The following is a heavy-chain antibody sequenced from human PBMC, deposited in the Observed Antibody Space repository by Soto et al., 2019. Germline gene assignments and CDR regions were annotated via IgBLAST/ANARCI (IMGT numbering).Heavy chain of an antibody. V-gene: IGHV3-15*01. CDR3: TTGFMATFGVVIDSWFDP. D-gene: IGHD3-3*01. CDR2: IKSKTDGGTT. CDR1: GFTFSEAW. J-gene: IGHJ5*02. Sequence: EVQLVESGGGLVKPGGSLRLSCAASGFTFSEAWMSWVRQAPGKGLEWVGRIKSKTDGGTTDYAAPVKGRFTISRGDSKNTLYLQMNSLKTEDTAVYYCTTGFMATFGVVIDSWFDPWGQGTLVTVSS.